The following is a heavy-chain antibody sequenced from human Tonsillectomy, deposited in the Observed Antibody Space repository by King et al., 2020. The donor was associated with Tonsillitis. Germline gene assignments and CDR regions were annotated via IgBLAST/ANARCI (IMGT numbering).Heavy chain of an antibody. CDR2: ISYDGSNK. D-gene: IGHD5-12*01. CDR3: AREGGYDTCDY. J-gene: IGHJ4*02. V-gene: IGHV3-33*05. Sequence: VQLVESGGGVVQPGRSLRLSCVASGFIFSDYGMHWVRQAPGKGLEWVAVISYDGSNKYYGDSVKGRFTISRDNSKNTLHLQMNSLRAEDTAMYYCAREGGYDTCDYWGQGTLVTVSP. CDR1: GFIFSDYG.